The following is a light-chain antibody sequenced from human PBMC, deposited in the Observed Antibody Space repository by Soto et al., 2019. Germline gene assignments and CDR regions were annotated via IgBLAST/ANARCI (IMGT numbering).Light chain of an antibody. Sequence: DLLMTQSPSTLSASVGDTVNVTCRASQSVITWLAWYKQRPGKAPTLLIHGASILQSGIPSRFGGSGSETEFILTISSLQIEDFGTYYCQQYHDYPLTFGLGTRLEMK. J-gene: IGKJ5*01. CDR2: GAS. CDR1: QSVITW. CDR3: QQYHDYPLT. V-gene: IGKV1-5*03.